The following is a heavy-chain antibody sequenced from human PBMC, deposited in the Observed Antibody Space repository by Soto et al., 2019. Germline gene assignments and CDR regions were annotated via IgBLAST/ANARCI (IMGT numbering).Heavy chain of an antibody. J-gene: IGHJ6*02. CDR3: ARTSYYDSTGYYNMDV. D-gene: IGHD3-22*01. V-gene: IGHV4-4*02. CDR1: GGSIGSSYW. CDR2: IHHSEST. Sequence: PSETLSLTCAVSGGSIGSSYWWTWVRQAPGKGLESIGEIHHSESTNYNPSLNCRVTISVDKSKNQFSLKLTSVTAADTADYYCARTSYYDSTGYYNMDVWGQGTTVT.